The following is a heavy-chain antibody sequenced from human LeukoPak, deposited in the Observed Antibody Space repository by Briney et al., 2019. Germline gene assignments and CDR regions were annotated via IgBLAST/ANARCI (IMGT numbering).Heavy chain of an antibody. CDR3: AKTPSYSSGLGIHAFDI. J-gene: IGHJ3*02. V-gene: IGHV3-30*18. Sequence: GGSLRLSCAASGFTFSSYGMRWVRQAPGKGLEWVAVISYDGSNKYYADSVKGRFTISRDNSKNTLYLQMNSLRAEDTAVYYCAKTPSYSSGLGIHAFDIWGQGTMVTVSS. CDR1: GFTFSSYG. D-gene: IGHD6-19*01. CDR2: ISYDGSNK.